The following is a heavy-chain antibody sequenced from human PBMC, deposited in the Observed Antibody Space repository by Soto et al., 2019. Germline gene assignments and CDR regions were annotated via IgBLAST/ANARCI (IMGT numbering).Heavy chain of an antibody. CDR1: GYTFTSYG. CDR2: ISAYKDNT. D-gene: IGHD2-21*01. J-gene: IGHJ6*02. Sequence: ASVRVSCKASGYTFTSYGMSWVGQAPGRGLEWMGWISAYKDNTNYAQKLQGRVTMTTDSSTGTAYMELRSLTSDDTAVYYCARDCGGELYFTYNPYAMDVWG. CDR3: ARDCGGELYFTYNPYAMDV. V-gene: IGHV1-18*04.